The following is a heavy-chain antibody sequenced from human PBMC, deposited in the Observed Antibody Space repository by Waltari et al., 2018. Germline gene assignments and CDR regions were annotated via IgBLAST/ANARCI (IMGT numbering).Heavy chain of an antibody. V-gene: IGHV3-33*01. D-gene: IGHD3-22*01. CDR2: IWYDGSNK. Sequence: QVQLVESGGGVVQPGRSLRLSCAASGFTFSSYGMHWVRPAPRKGLEWVAVIWYDGSNKYYADSVKGRFTISRDNSKNTLYLQMNSLRAEDTAVYYCARDHHYYDSSGYPLDYWGQGTLVTVSS. CDR1: GFTFSSYG. CDR3: ARDHHYYDSSGYPLDY. J-gene: IGHJ4*02.